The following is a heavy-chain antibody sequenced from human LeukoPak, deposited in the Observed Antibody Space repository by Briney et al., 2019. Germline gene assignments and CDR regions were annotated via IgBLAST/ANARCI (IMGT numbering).Heavy chain of an antibody. D-gene: IGHD5-12*01. Sequence: ASVKVSCKASGYTFTSYYMHWVRQAPGQGLEWMGIINPSGGSTSYAQKFQGRVTMTRDMSTSTVYMELSSLRSEDTAVYYCARPTTLDAFDIWGQGTLVTVSS. CDR2: INPSGGST. CDR3: ARPTTLDAFDI. V-gene: IGHV1-46*01. CDR1: GYTFTSYY. J-gene: IGHJ3*02.